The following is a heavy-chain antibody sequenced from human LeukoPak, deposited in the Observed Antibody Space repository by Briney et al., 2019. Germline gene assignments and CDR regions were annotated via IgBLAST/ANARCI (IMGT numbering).Heavy chain of an antibody. V-gene: IGHV3-48*01. D-gene: IGHD3-16*01. CDR3: ARVVEMGGDYNYYFYMDV. CDR1: GFIFSGYS. Sequence: GGSLRLSCAASGFIFSGYSMNWVRQAPGKGLEWVSYISDGGSTIYYADSVKGRVTISRDNARNSLYVQMSSLRAEGTAVYYCARVVEMGGDYNYYFYMDVWGKGTTVTVSS. CDR2: ISDGGSTI. J-gene: IGHJ6*03.